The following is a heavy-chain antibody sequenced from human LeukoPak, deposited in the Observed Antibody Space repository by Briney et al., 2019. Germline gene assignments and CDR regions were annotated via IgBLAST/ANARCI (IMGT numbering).Heavy chain of an antibody. Sequence: GGSLRLSCSASGFTFTNYYLNWVRQAPGKGLEWVAVISYDGSNKYYADSVKGRFTISRDNSKNTLYLQMNSLRAEDTAVYYCAREDYYDSSGYRAPGDYWGQGTLVTVSS. CDR2: ISYDGSNK. V-gene: IGHV3-30-3*01. J-gene: IGHJ4*02. D-gene: IGHD3-22*01. CDR1: GFTFTNYY. CDR3: AREDYYDSSGYRAPGDY.